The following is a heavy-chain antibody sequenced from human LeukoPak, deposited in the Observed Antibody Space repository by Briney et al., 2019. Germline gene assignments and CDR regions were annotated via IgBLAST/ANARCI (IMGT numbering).Heavy chain of an antibody. V-gene: IGHV3-30*04. CDR1: GFTFSSYA. Sequence: GGSLTLSCAASGFTFSSYAMHWVRQAPGKGLEWVAVISYGGSNKYYADSVKGRFTISRDNSKNTLYLQMNSLRAEDTAVYYCARRQKLACDYWGQGTLVTVSS. CDR3: ARRQKLACDY. D-gene: IGHD6-13*01. CDR2: ISYGGSNK. J-gene: IGHJ4*02.